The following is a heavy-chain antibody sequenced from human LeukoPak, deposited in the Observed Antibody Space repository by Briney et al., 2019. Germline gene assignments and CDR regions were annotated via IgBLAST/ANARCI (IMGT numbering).Heavy chain of an antibody. CDR3: ARGQVPAARGYNWFDP. Sequence: SETLSLTCAVYGWTFNDYYWNWLRQPPGKGLEWVGEINARGDTNYNPSLKSRVTISVDTSKKQFSLRLTSMIAADTALYYCARGQVPAARGYNWFDPWGQGTLVTVSS. D-gene: IGHD2-2*01. CDR2: INARGDT. V-gene: IGHV4-34*01. CDR1: GWTFNDYY. J-gene: IGHJ5*02.